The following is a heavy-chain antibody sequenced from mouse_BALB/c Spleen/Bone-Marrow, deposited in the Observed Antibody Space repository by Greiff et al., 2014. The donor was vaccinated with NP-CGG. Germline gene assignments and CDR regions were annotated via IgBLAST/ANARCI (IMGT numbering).Heavy chain of an antibody. V-gene: IGHV1-63*01. CDR2: IYPGSGNT. Sequence: QVQLQQPGTELVRPGTSVKISCKASGYAFTNYWLGWVKQRPGHGLEWIGDIYPGSGNTYYNEKFKGKATLTADKSSSTAYMQLSGLTSEDSAVYCCTRGRSLDYWGQGTTLTVSS. J-gene: IGHJ2*01. CDR1: GYAFTNYW. CDR3: TRGRSLDY.